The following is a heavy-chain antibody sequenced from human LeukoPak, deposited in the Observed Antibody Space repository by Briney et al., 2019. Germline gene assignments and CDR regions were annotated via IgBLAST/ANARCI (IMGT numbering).Heavy chain of an antibody. CDR1: GGSISSYY. Sequence: SETLSLTRTVSGGSISSYYWSWIRQPPGKGLEWIDYIYYSGSTNYNPSLKSRVTISVDTSKNQFSLKLSSVTAADTAVYYCARGRYKYGSGSYFLDYWGQGTLVTVSS. D-gene: IGHD3-10*01. CDR3: ARGRYKYGSGSYFLDY. J-gene: IGHJ4*02. CDR2: IYYSGST. V-gene: IGHV4-59*01.